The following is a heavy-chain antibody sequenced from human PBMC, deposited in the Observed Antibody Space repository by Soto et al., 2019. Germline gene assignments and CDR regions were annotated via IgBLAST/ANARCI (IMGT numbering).Heavy chain of an antibody. D-gene: IGHD3-10*01. CDR2: ISGSGGST. V-gene: IGHV3-23*01. CDR3: AKDRLSPDYYGSGILVDY. J-gene: IGHJ4*02. CDR1: GFTFSSYA. Sequence: GGSLRLSCAASGFTFSSYAMSWVRQAPGKGLEWVSAISGSGGSTYYADSVKGRFTISRDNSKNTLYLQMNSLRAEDTAVYYCAKDRLSPDYYGSGILVDYWGQGTLVTVSS.